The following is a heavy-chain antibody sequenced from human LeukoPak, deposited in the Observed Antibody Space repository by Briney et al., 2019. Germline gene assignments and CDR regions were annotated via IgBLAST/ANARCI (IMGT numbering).Heavy chain of an antibody. Sequence: GGSLRLSCAVSGFTFSNNGMSWVRQAPGKGLEWVSTITGSGATTYYADSVKGRFTISRDNSKNTLYLQMNSLRAEDTAVFYCAKRGFYYDSSGYYYFDFWGQGTLVTVSS. J-gene: IGHJ4*02. V-gene: IGHV3-23*01. CDR3: AKRGFYYDSSGYYYFDF. CDR1: GFTFSNNG. D-gene: IGHD3-22*01. CDR2: ITGSGATT.